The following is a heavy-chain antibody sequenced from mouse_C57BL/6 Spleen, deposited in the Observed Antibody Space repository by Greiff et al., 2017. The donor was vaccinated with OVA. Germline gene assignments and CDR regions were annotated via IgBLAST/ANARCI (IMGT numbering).Heavy chain of an antibody. V-gene: IGHV1-76*01. Sequence: VQLQQSGAELVRPGASVKLSCKASGYTFTDYYINWVKQRPGQGLEWIARIYPGSGTTYYNEKFKGKATLTAEKSSSTAYMQLSSLTSEDSAVYFCARYYGSSFDYWGQGTTLTVSS. CDR1: GYTFTDYY. CDR2: IYPGSGTT. J-gene: IGHJ2*01. CDR3: ARYYGSSFDY. D-gene: IGHD1-1*01.